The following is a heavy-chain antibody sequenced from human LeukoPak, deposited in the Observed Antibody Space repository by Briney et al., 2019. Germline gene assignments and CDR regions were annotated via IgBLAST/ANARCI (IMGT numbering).Heavy chain of an antibody. CDR3: AKDMGYSSSSYMDV. D-gene: IGHD6-6*01. Sequence: QAGGSLRLSCTASGFTFSTYAMTWVRQAPGKGLEWVSGISWNSGSIGYADSVKGRFTISRDNAKKSLYLQMNSLRAEDMALYYCAKDMGYSSSSYMDVWGKGTTVTVSS. CDR2: ISWNSGSI. V-gene: IGHV3-9*03. J-gene: IGHJ6*04. CDR1: GFTFSTYA.